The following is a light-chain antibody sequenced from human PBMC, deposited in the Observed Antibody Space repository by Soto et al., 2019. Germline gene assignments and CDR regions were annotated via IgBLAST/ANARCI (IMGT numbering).Light chain of an antibody. CDR2: EVV. CDR1: KNDIGVYDF. CDR3: MLYAASNTYV. V-gene: IGLV2-8*01. J-gene: IGLJ1*01. Sequence: SALTQPPSASGSPGQSVTISCTGTKNDIGVYDFVSWYQHHPGKAPRLIIYEVVQRPSGVPDRFSGSKSGNTASLTVSGLQAADEADYFCMLYAASNTYVFGIGTHVAV.